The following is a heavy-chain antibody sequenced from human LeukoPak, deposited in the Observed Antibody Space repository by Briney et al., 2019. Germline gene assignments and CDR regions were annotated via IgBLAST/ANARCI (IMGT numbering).Heavy chain of an antibody. CDR2: ITSTSSYI. J-gene: IGHJ4*02. V-gene: IGHV3-21*01. D-gene: IGHD3-10*01. CDR1: GFTFSTFG. Sequence: GGSLRLSCAASGFTFSTFGMNWVRQAPGKGLECVSSITSTSSYIYYADSVKGRFTISRDDAKDSLYLQMNSLRAEDTAVYYCARAVSTYGLDSWGQGTLVTVSS. CDR3: ARAVSTYGLDS.